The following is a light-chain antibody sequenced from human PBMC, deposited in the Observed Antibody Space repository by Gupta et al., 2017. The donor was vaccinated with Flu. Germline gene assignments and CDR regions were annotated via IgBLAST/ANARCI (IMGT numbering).Light chain of an antibody. CDR3: SSYTGSSDSVV. CDR2: EVS. Sequence: QSALTQPDSVSGSPGQSITISCTGTSSNVGTYNYVSWYQHHPGKVPKVIISEVSHRPSGVSNRFSGSKSGNTASLTIAGLQAEDEADYYCSSYTGSSDSVVFGGGTKLTVL. CDR1: SSNVGTYNY. V-gene: IGLV2-14*01. J-gene: IGLJ2*01.